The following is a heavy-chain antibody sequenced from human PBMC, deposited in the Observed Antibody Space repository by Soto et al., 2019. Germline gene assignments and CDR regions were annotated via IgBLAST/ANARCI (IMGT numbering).Heavy chain of an antibody. D-gene: IGHD4-17*01. CDR1: GGSISSGGYY. Sequence: SETLSLTCTVSGGSISSGGYYWSWIRQHPGKGLEWIGYIYYSGSTYYNPSLKSRVTISVDTSKNQFSLKLSSVTAADTAVYYCARGSATVTTSYWYFDLWGRGTLVTVSS. CDR2: IYYSGST. CDR3: ARGSATVTTSYWYFDL. J-gene: IGHJ2*01. V-gene: IGHV4-31*03.